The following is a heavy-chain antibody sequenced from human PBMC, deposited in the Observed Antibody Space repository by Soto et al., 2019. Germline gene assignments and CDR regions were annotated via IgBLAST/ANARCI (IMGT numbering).Heavy chain of an antibody. D-gene: IGHD5-18*01. CDR3: AGRGTAMDPFDY. CDR1: GGTFSSYT. V-gene: IGHV1-69*02. J-gene: IGHJ4*02. CDR2: IIPILGIA. Sequence: QVQLVQSGAEVKKPGSSVKVSCKASGGTFSSYTISWVRQAPGQGLEWMGRIIPILGIANYAQKFQGRVTITADKSTSTAYMELSRLRSEDTAVYYCAGRGTAMDPFDYWGQGTLVTVSS.